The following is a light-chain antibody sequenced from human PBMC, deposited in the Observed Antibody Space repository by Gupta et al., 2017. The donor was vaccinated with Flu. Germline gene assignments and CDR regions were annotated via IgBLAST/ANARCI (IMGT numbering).Light chain of an antibody. J-gene: IGLJ2*01. CDR3: ATYAGSMNGLVG. CDR2: NMH. CDR1: SSNIVNKV. V-gene: IGLV1-44*01. Sequence: VIISCSGSSSNIVNKVVSWYQRLPGTAPKLLIYNMHQRPSGVPDRFSGSKSGTSASLAIAGLQSEDEADYYWATYAGSMNGLVGFGGGTKLTVL.